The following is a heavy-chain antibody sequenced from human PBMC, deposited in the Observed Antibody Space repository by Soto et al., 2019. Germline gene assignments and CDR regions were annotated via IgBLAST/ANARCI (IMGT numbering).Heavy chain of an antibody. CDR3: AKQADLIGYNYGSCFDF. CDR2: TYYRSKWYY. Sequence: LSLTCALTGAGVSSNSAGWSWVRQSPSRGLEWLGRTYYRSKWYYEYAVSVRGRITINPDTSKNQYSLQLNSVTPEDTAVYYCAKQADLIGYNYGSCFDFWGHGTLVNVSS. V-gene: IGHV6-1*01. CDR1: GAGVSSNSAG. D-gene: IGHD5-18*01. J-gene: IGHJ4*01.